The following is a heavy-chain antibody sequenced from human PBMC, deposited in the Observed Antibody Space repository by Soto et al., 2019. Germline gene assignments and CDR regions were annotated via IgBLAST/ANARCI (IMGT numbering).Heavy chain of an antibody. CDR3: ARHGANVCSGGSCYAIGDY. Sequence: EVQLVQSGAEVKKPGESLKISCKGSGYSFTSYWIGWVRQMPGKGLEWMGIIYPGDSDTRYSPSFQGQVTISADKSISXAXXQWSSLKASDTAMYYCARHGANVCSGGSCYAIGDYWGQGTLVTVSS. D-gene: IGHD2-15*01. J-gene: IGHJ4*02. V-gene: IGHV5-51*01. CDR1: GYSFTSYW. CDR2: IYPGDSDT.